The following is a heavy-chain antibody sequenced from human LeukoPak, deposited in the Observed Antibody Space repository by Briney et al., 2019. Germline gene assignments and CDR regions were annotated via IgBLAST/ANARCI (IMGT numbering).Heavy chain of an antibody. Sequence: SETLSLTCAVYGGSFSGYYWSWIRQPPGKGLEWIGEINHSESTNYDPSLKSRVTISLDTSKNQSSLKLSSVTAADTAVYYCARGAVVGATCFDYWGQGTLVTVSS. J-gene: IGHJ4*02. CDR2: INHSEST. CDR1: GGSFSGYY. V-gene: IGHV4-34*01. CDR3: ARGAVVGATCFDY. D-gene: IGHD1-26*01.